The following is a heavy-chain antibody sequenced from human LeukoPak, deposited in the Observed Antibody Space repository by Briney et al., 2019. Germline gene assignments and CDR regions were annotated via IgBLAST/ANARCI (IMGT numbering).Heavy chain of an antibody. V-gene: IGHV3-7*01. Sequence: GGSLRLSCAASGFTFSTYAMTWVRQAPGKGLEWVANIKQDGSEKYYVDSVKGRFTISRDNAKDSLYLQMNSLRAEDTAVYYCARDQRGYSGSYYFDYWGQGTLVAVSS. CDR1: GFTFSTYA. CDR3: ARDQRGYSGSYYFDY. CDR2: IKQDGSEK. J-gene: IGHJ4*02. D-gene: IGHD1-26*01.